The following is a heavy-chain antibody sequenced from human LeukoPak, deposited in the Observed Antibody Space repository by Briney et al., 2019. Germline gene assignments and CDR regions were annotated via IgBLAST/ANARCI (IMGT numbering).Heavy chain of an antibody. CDR2: INSDGSAT. CDR1: GFTFGSPW. CDR3: ARGTAGYHSSYFDY. V-gene: IGHV3-74*01. D-gene: IGHD3-16*02. J-gene: IGHJ4*02. Sequence: GGSLRLSCAASGFTFGSPWMHWVRQAPGKGLVWVSRINSDGSATAYADSVKGRFTISRDNAENTLYLQMNSLRAEDTAVCYCARGTAGYHSSYFDYWGQGTLVTVSS.